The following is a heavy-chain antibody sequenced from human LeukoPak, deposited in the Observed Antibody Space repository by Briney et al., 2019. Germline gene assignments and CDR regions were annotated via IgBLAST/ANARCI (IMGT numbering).Heavy chain of an antibody. J-gene: IGHJ4*02. D-gene: IGHD6-13*01. CDR3: ARTPIAAAGKGTWYFDY. V-gene: IGHV3-7*03. CDR1: GFTFSSYW. CDR2: IKQDGSER. Sequence: GGSLRLSCAASGFTFSSYWMSWVRQAPGKGLEWVANIKQDGSERYYVDSVKGRFTISRDNAKNSLYLQMNSLRAEDTAVYYCARTPIAAAGKGTWYFDYWGQGTLVTVSS.